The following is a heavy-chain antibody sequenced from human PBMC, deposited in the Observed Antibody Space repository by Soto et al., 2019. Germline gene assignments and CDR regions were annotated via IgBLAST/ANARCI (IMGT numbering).Heavy chain of an antibody. V-gene: IGHV1-18*01. J-gene: IGHJ6*02. CDR1: GYTFTSYG. D-gene: IGHD3-22*01. CDR3: ARQDYYDSSGYLYFDYYYGMDV. CDR2: ISAYNGNT. Sequence: ASVKVSCKASGYTFTSYGISWVRRAPGQGLEWMGWISAYNGNTNYAQKLQGRVTMTTDTSTSTAYMELRSLRSDDTAVYYCARQDYYDSSGYLYFDYYYGMDVWGQGTTVTVSS.